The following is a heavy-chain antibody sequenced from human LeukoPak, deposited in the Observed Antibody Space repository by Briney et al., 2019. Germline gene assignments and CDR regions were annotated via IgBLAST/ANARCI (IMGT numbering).Heavy chain of an antibody. CDR1: GFTFSDYW. Sequence: GGSLRLSCSASGFTFSDYWMSWVCQAPGKGLEWVANIKEDGSKKHHVDSVKGRFTIYRDNSKNSLYLQMNSLRVEDTAVYYCARKFPVDYWGQGTLVTVSS. CDR3: ARKFPVDY. J-gene: IGHJ4*02. CDR2: IKEDGSKK. V-gene: IGHV3-7*01.